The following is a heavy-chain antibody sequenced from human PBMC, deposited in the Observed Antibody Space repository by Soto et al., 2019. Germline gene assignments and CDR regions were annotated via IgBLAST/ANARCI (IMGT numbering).Heavy chain of an antibody. D-gene: IGHD6-13*01. J-gene: IGHJ4*02. CDR3: ARAAIAAAGLYYFDY. Sequence: ASVKVSCKASGYTFTGYYMHWVRQAPGQGLEWMGWINPNSGGTNYAQKFQGWVTMTRDTSISTAYMELSRLRSDDTAVYYCARAAIAAAGLYYFDYWGQGTLVTVSS. CDR2: INPNSGGT. CDR1: GYTFTGYY. V-gene: IGHV1-2*04.